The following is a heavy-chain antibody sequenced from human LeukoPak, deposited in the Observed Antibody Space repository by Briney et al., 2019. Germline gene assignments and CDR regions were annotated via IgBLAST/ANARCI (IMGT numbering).Heavy chain of an antibody. Sequence: GGSLRLSCAASGFTFDDYGMSWVRQAPGKGLEWVSGINWNGGSTGYADSVKGRLTISRDNAKNSLYLQMNSLRAEDTALCYCAREGLRNDAFDIWGQGTMVTVSS. CDR2: INWNGGST. D-gene: IGHD1-14*01. CDR1: GFTFDDYG. V-gene: IGHV3-20*04. CDR3: AREGLRNDAFDI. J-gene: IGHJ3*02.